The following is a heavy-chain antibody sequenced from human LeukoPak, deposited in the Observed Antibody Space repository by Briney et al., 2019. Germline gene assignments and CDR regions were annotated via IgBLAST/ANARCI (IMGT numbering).Heavy chain of an antibody. CDR3: ARATTIYYYYYMDV. D-gene: IGHD3-9*01. V-gene: IGHV4-59*05. Sequence: SETLSLTCTVSGGSISSFYWSWIRQAPGKGLEWIGSIYYSGSTYYNPSLKSRVTISVDTSKNQFSLKLSSVTAADTAVYYCARATTIYYYYYMDVWGKGTTVTVSS. CDR1: GGSISSFY. J-gene: IGHJ6*03. CDR2: IYYSGST.